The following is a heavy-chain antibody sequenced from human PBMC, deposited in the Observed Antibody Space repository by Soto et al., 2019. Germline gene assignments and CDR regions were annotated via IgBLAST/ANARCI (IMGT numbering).Heavy chain of an antibody. CDR2: ITSSSSYI. V-gene: IGHV3-21*01. J-gene: IGHJ6*03. Sequence: GGSLRLSCAASGFTFSSYSMNWVRQAPGKGLEWVSFITSSSSYIYYADSVKGRFTISRDNAKNSLYLQMNSLRAEDTAVYYCARYAIAVEGYYYMDVWGKGTTVTVSS. CDR1: GFTFSSYS. CDR3: ARYAIAVEGYYYMDV. D-gene: IGHD6-19*01.